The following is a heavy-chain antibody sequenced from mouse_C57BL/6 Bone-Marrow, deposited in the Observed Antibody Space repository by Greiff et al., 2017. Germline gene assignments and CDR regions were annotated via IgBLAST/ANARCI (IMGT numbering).Heavy chain of an antibody. D-gene: IGHD1-3*01. CDR1: GFTFSDYY. V-gene: IGHV5-12*01. CDR2: ISNGGGST. Sequence: EVQGVESGGGLVQPGGSLKLSCAASGFTFSDYYMYWVRQTPEKRLEWVAYISNGGGSTYYPDTVKGRFTISRDNAKNTLYLQMSRLKSEDTAMYYCARHETKGAYWGQGTLVTVSA. CDR3: ARHETKGAY. J-gene: IGHJ3*01.